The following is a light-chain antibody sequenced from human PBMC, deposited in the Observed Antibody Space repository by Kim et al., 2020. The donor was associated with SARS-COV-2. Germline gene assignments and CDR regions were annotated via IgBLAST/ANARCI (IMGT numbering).Light chain of an antibody. CDR3: AAWDDSLPGWV. CDR1: SSNIGDNN. J-gene: IGLJ3*02. V-gene: IGLV1-47*02. Sequence: QSVVTQPPSASGTPGQRVTISCSGSSSNIGDNNVCWYLHLPGTAPKLLIYANNQRPSGVPDRFSGSKSGTSASLAIGGLRSEDEADYYCAAWDDSLPGWVFGGGTKVTVL. CDR2: ANN.